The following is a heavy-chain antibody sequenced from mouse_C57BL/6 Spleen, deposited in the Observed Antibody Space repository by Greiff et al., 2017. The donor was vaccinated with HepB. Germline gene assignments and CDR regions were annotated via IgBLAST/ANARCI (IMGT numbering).Heavy chain of an antibody. CDR2: IDPEDGDT. Sequence: VQLQQSGAELVRPGASVKLSCTASGFNIKDYYMHWVKPRPEQGLEWIGRIDPEDGDTEYAPKFQGKATMTADTSSNTAYLQLSSLTSEDTAVYYCPVLTGTGAMDYWGQGTSVTVSS. CDR1: GFNIKDYY. D-gene: IGHD4-1*01. J-gene: IGHJ4*01. V-gene: IGHV14-1*01. CDR3: PVLTGTGAMDY.